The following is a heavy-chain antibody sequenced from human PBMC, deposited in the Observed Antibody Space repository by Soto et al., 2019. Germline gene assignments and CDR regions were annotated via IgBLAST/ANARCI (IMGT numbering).Heavy chain of an antibody. CDR1: SGSIRSGDYY. Sequence: SETLSLTCTVSSGSIRSGDYYWGWIRQPPGKGLEWIAYIYYSGSTYYNPSLQSRVTISIDTSKNQFSLKVTSLTAADTAVYYCARDLWVEPELYYYGMDVWGQGTTVTVSS. CDR3: ARDLWVEPELYYYGMDV. J-gene: IGHJ6*02. D-gene: IGHD1-1*01. V-gene: IGHV4-30-4*01. CDR2: IYYSGST.